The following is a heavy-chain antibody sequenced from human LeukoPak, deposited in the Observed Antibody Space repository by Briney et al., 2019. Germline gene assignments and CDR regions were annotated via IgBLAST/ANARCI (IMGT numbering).Heavy chain of an antibody. V-gene: IGHV3-7*01. CDR2: IKQDGNEK. CDR3: ARDGAFRIYDY. CDR1: GFIFSNYA. Sequence: PARSLRLSCAASGFIFSNYAVHWVRQAPGKGLEWVASIKQDGNEKYYVDSVKGRFTISRDNARNSLYLQMSSLRADDTAVYYCARDGAFRIYDYWGQGTLVTVSS. J-gene: IGHJ4*02. D-gene: IGHD3-3*02.